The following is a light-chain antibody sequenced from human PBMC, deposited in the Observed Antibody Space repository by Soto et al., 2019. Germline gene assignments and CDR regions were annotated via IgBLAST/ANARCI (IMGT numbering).Light chain of an antibody. Sequence: QSALTQPASVSGSPGQSITISCTGTSSDVGSYNLVSWYQQHPGKAPKLMIYEVSKRPSGVSNRFSGSKSGNTASLTISGLQVEDEGDYYCCSYAGSTTLLFGGGTKLTVL. V-gene: IGLV2-23*02. CDR2: EVS. CDR3: CSYAGSTTLL. J-gene: IGLJ3*02. CDR1: SSDVGSYNL.